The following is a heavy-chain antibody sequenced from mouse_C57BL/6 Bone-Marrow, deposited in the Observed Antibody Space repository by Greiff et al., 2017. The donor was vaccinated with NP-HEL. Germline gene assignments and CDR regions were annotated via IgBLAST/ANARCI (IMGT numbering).Heavy chain of an antibody. CDR3: TRVYGYENFDY. CDR1: GFTFSSYA. V-gene: IGHV5-9-1*02. J-gene: IGHJ2*01. D-gene: IGHD2-2*01. Sequence: EVKLQESGEGLVKPGGSLKLSCAASGFTFSSYAMSWIRQTPEKRLEWVAYISSGGDYIYYADTVKGRFTISRDNARNTLYLQMSSLKSEDTAMYYCTRVYGYENFDYWGQGTTLTVSS. CDR2: ISSGGDYI.